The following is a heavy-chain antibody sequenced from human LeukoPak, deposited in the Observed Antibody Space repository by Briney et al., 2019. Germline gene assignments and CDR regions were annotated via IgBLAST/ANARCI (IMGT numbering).Heavy chain of an antibody. J-gene: IGHJ6*02. V-gene: IGHV3-23*01. D-gene: IGHD1-1*01. CDR2: ISGSGGST. CDR3: AKVGTAPYYYYYGMDV. CDR1: GFTFSSYA. Sequence: PGGSLRLSCAASGFTFSSYAMSWVRQAPGQGLEWVSAISGSGGSTYYADSVKGRFTISRDNSKNTLYLQKNSLRAEDTAVYYCAKVGTAPYYYYYGMDVWGQGTTVTVSS.